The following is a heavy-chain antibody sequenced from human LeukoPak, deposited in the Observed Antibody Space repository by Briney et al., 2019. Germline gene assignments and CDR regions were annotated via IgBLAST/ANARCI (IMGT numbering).Heavy chain of an antibody. Sequence: YPGGSLRLPCAASGFTFSNFAMTWVRQAPGKGLEWVSSIVGSSSTYYADSLKGRFTISRDNAKNSLYLQMNSLRAEDTAVYYCARIGAGSSRDYWGQGTLVTVSS. CDR1: GFTFSNFA. V-gene: IGHV3-69-1*01. D-gene: IGHD6-13*01. CDR2: IVGSSST. J-gene: IGHJ4*02. CDR3: ARIGAGSSRDY.